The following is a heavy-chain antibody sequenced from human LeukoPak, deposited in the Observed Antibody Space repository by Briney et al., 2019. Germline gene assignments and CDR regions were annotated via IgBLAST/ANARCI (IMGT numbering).Heavy chain of an antibody. CDR1: GFTLSSYA. Sequence: GGSLRLSCSASGFTLSSYAMHWVRQAPGKGLEYVSAIRSNGGSSYNADSVKNTFTISRDNTKDAQYIQMSSLRAEDTAVYDWVKEIGQRWLQFKGRYFDYWGQGTLVTVSS. CDR2: IRSNGGSS. CDR3: VKEIGQRWLQFKGRYFDY. D-gene: IGHD5-24*01. V-gene: IGHV3-64D*06. J-gene: IGHJ4*02.